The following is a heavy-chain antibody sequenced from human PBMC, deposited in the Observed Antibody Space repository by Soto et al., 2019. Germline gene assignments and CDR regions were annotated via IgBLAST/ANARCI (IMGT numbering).Heavy chain of an antibody. Sequence: PSEILSLTCTVSGGSISSGDYYWSWIRQPPGKGLEWIGYIYYSGSTYYNPSLKSRVTISVDTSKNQFSLKLSSVTAADTAVYYCARHVLLWFGESPYYFDYWGQGTLVTVSS. CDR1: GGSISSGDYY. CDR3: ARHVLLWFGESPYYFDY. D-gene: IGHD3-10*01. V-gene: IGHV4-30-4*01. J-gene: IGHJ4*02. CDR2: IYYSGST.